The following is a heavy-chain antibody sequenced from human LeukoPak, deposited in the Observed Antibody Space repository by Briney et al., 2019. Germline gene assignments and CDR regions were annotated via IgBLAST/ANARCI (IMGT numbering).Heavy chain of an antibody. J-gene: IGHJ4*02. CDR1: GFTFSSYG. V-gene: IGHV3-30*03. CDR2: ISYDGSNK. CDR3: ATLYYGDYAVKVPFDY. D-gene: IGHD4-17*01. Sequence: GRSLRLSCAASGFTFSSYGMHWVRQAPGKGLEWVAVISYDGSNKYYADSVKGRFTISRDNSKNTLYLQMNSLRAEDTAVYYCATLYYGDYAVKVPFDYWGQGTLVTVSS.